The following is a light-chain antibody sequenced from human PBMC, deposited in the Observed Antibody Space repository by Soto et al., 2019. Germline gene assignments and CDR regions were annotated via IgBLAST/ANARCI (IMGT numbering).Light chain of an antibody. V-gene: IGKV3-15*01. J-gene: IGKJ1*01. CDR3: QQYNNWTRT. CDR2: GAS. Sequence: EIVMTQYPGTRSLSAGERATLSCRASQSVSRNLAWYQQKPGQAPRLLIYGASTRATGIPARFSGSGSGTECTITISSLQYEDFAVYYCQQYNNWTRTFGQGTKVDIK. CDR1: QSVSRN.